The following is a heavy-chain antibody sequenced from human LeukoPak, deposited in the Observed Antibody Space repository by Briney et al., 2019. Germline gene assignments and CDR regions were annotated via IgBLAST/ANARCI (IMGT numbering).Heavy chain of an antibody. V-gene: IGHV3-74*01. CDR3: IKDILPGGLDH. CDR1: GFTFSSYW. CDR2: INSDGSST. D-gene: IGHD2-15*01. Sequence: GGSLRLSCAASGFTFSSYWMHWVRQAPGKGLVWVSRINSDGSSTTYADSVKGRFTTSRDNAKNSLYLQMNSLRVEDTALYYCIKDILPGGLDHWGQGTLVIVSS. J-gene: IGHJ4*02.